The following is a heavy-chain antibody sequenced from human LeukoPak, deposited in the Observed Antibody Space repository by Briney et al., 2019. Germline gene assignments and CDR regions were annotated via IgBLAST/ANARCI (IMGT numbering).Heavy chain of an antibody. CDR2: IGSKAYGGTT. V-gene: IGHV3-49*04. Sequence: GGSLRLSCTASGFTFGDYAMSWVRQAPGKGLEWVGFIGSKAYGGTTEYAASVKGRFTISRDDSKSIAYLQMNSLKTEDTAVYYCTRGSGSGSCLGVCYMDVWGKGTTVTISS. J-gene: IGHJ6*03. D-gene: IGHD3-10*01. CDR1: GFTFGDYA. CDR3: TRGSGSGSCLGVCYMDV.